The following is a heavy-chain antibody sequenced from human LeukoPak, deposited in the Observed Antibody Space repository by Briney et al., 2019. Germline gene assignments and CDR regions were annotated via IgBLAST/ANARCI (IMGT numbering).Heavy chain of an antibody. CDR2: IYYSGRT. J-gene: IGHJ4*02. V-gene: IGHV4-59*13. D-gene: IGHD3-16*01. Sequence: LETLSLTCTLSLGSISSYYWRWVRQPPANGMEGTGYIYYSGRTNDNPSLTSRVTISVDTSKNQCSLKLSSVPAADTAVYSCAKGVYIDYWGQGTLVTVSS. CDR1: LGSISSYY. CDR3: AKGVYIDY.